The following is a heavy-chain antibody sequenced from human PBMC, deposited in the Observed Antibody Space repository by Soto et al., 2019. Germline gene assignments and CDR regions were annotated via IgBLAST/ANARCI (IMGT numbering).Heavy chain of an antibody. J-gene: IGHJ4*02. CDR3: AREVAMSGRTFDY. Sequence: QVQLVQSGAEVKKPGASVKVSCKASGFSFTSHHVHWVRQAPGQGLEWMAIITPSTGDTDYAQKFQGRVTLTRDTSTSTVYMELISLRSDDTAVYYCAREVAMSGRTFDYWGQGTLVTVSS. D-gene: IGHD6-19*01. CDR1: GFSFTSHH. V-gene: IGHV1-46*01. CDR2: ITPSTGDT.